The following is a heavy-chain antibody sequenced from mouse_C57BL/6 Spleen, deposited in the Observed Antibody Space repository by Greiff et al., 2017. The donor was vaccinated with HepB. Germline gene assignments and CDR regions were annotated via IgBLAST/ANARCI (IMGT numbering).Heavy chain of an antibody. Sequence: QVQLQQPGAELVMPGASVKLSCKASGYTFTSYWMHWVKQRPGQGLEWIGEIDPSDSYTNYNQKFKGKSTLTVDKSSSTAYMQLSSLTSKDSAVYYCAKGSDYGPWYFDVWGTGTTVTVSS. CDR1: GYTFTSYW. J-gene: IGHJ1*03. V-gene: IGHV1-69*01. CDR2: IDPSDSYT. CDR3: AKGSDYGPWYFDV. D-gene: IGHD1-1*01.